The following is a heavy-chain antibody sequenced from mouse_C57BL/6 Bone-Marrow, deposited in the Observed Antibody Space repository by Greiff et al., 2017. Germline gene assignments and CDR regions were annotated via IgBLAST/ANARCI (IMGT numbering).Heavy chain of an antibody. CDR2: IHPNSGGT. D-gene: IGHD2-12*01. CDR3: ARVDYCRPWFAG. CDR1: GYTITNYW. J-gene: IGHJ3*01. Sequence: QVQLQQPGAELVRPGASVKLSCKASGYTITNYWMHWVKQRPGQGLEWIGMIHPNSGGTNYTAKFKSKATMTVDKSSSTAYLQLSSLTSEDTAVYYCARVDYCRPWFAGWGKGTMVTVSA. V-gene: IGHV1-64*01.